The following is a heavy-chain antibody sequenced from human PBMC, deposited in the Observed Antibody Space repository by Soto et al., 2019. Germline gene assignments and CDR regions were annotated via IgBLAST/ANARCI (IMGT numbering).Heavy chain of an antibody. CDR3: ARDQGGYYGGSGYYPSDYYYGMDV. CDR2: IIPIFGTA. CDR1: GGTFSSYA. J-gene: IGHJ6*02. V-gene: IGHV1-69*13. Sequence: SVKVSCKASGGTFSSYAISWVRQAPGQGLEWMGGIIPIFGTANYAQKFQGRVTITADESTSTAYMELSSLRSEDTAVYYCARDQGGYYGGSGYYPSDYYYGMDVWGQGTTVTVSS. D-gene: IGHD3-22*01.